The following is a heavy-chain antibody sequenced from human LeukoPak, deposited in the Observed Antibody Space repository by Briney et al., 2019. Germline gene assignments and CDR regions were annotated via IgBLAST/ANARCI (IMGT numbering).Heavy chain of an antibody. Sequence: ASVKVSCKASGGTFSSYAISWVRQAPGQGLEWMGGIIPIFGTANYAQKFQGRVTITTDESTSTAYMELSSLRSEDTAVYYCARVRVVSEGYDSSGYSDYWGQGTLVTVSS. CDR2: IIPIFGTA. D-gene: IGHD3-22*01. V-gene: IGHV1-69*05. CDR3: ARVRVVSEGYDSSGYSDY. CDR1: GGTFSSYA. J-gene: IGHJ4*02.